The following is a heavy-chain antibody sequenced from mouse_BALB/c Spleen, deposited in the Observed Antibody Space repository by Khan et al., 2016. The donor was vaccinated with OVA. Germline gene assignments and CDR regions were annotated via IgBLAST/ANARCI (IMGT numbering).Heavy chain of an antibody. Sequence: VQLKESGPELVKPGASVKISCKASGYSFTGYFMNWVMQSHGKSLEWIGRINPHIGETFYNQRFKDKATLTADESSTTAHMELRSLASEDSACYYCARTYRSDFDYWGQGTSLTVSS. D-gene: IGHD1-1*01. CDR2: INPHIGET. J-gene: IGHJ2*03. CDR3: ARTYRSDFDY. CDR1: GYSFTGYF. V-gene: IGHV1-20*02.